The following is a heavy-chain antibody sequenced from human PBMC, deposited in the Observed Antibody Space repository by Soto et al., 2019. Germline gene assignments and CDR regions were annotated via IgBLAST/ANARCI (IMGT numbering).Heavy chain of an antibody. Sequence: SETLSLTCTVSGGSISSGGYYWSWIRQHPGKGLEWIGYIYYSGSTYYNPSLKSRVTISVDTSKNQFSLKLSSVTAADTAVYYCATADYGDARFDYWGQGTLVTVSS. CDR1: GGSISSGGYY. J-gene: IGHJ4*02. CDR2: IYYSGST. CDR3: ATADYGDARFDY. D-gene: IGHD4-17*01. V-gene: IGHV4-31*03.